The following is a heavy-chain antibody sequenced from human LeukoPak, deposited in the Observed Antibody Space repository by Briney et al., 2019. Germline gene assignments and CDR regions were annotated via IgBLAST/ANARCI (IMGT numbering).Heavy chain of an antibody. D-gene: IGHD4-17*01. V-gene: IGHV3-9*01. CDR1: GFTFADYA. CDR3: AKDMSGGRLRCFDA. Sequence: GRSLRLSCAASGFTFADYAMHWVRQAPGKGLEWVSFISWNGGSIGYADSVKGRFTISRDNAKNSLYLQMNSLRPEDTALYYCAKDMSGGRLRCFDAWGQGVLVTVSS. J-gene: IGHJ5*02. CDR2: ISWNGGSI.